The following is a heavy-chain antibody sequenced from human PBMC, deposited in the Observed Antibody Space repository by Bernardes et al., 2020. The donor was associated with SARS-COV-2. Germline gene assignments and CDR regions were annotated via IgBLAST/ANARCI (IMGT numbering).Heavy chain of an antibody. J-gene: IGHJ5*02. V-gene: IGHV4-59*01. D-gene: IGHD2-2*01. CDR3: ASSVVVPAATGWFDP. Sequence: ETLSLTCTVSGGSISSYYWSWIRQPPGKGLEWIGYIYYSGSTNYNPSLKSRVTISVDTSKNQFSLKLSSVTAADTAVYYCASSVVVPAATGWFDPWGQGTLVTVSS. CDR1: GGSISSYY. CDR2: IYYSGST.